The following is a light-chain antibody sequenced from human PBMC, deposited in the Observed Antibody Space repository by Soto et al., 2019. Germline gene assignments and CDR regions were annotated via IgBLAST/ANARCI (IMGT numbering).Light chain of an antibody. Sequence: QSALTQPASVSGSPGQSIAISCTGTSSDVGAYNYVSWYQQHPGKAPKLMIYEVTNRPSGVSDRFSGSKSGNTASLTISGLQAEDEADYYCSSYTSSITYVFGTGTKLTVL. J-gene: IGLJ1*01. V-gene: IGLV2-14*01. CDR1: SSDVGAYNY. CDR3: SSYTSSITYV. CDR2: EVT.